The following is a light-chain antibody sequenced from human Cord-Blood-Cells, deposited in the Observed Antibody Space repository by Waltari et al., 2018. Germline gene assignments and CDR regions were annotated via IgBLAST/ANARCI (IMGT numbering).Light chain of an antibody. Sequence: ELVLTQSPGTLSSPPGERATLSCRASQSVSSSYLAWYQQKPGQAPRLLIYGASSRATGIPDRFSGSGSGTDFTLTISRLEPEDVAVYYCQQYGSSPYTFGQGTKLEIK. CDR2: GAS. CDR3: QQYGSSPYT. V-gene: IGKV3-20*01. J-gene: IGKJ2*01. CDR1: QSVSSSY.